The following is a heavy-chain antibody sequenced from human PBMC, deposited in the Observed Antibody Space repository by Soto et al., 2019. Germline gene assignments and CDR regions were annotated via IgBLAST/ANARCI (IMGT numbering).Heavy chain of an antibody. J-gene: IGHJ4*02. CDR1: GFTFSSYS. CDR2: ISSSSYI. CDR3: ARDPSYCSSTSCYAELDY. Sequence: GSLRLSCAASGFTFSSYSMNWVRQAPGKGLEWVSSISSSSYIYYADSVKGRFTISRDNAKNSLYLQMNSLRAEDTAVYYCARDPSYCSSTSCYAELDYWGQGTLVTVSS. V-gene: IGHV3-21*01. D-gene: IGHD2-2*01.